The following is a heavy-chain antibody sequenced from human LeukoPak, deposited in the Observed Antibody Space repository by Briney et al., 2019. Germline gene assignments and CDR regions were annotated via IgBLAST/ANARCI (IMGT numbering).Heavy chain of an antibody. J-gene: IGHJ4*02. CDR1: GFTFSYYY. V-gene: IGHV3-66*01. CDR2: IYSGGST. CDR3: ASAGYSSSPGDY. D-gene: IGHD6-6*01. Sequence: PGGSLRLSCAASGFTFSYYYMSWVRQAPGKGLEWVSVIYSGGSTYYADSVKGRFTISRDNSKNTLYLRMNSLRAEDTAVYYCASAGYSSSPGDYWGQGTLVTVSS.